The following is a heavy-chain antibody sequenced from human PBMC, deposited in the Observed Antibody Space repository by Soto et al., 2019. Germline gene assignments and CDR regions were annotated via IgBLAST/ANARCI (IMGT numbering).Heavy chain of an antibody. V-gene: IGHV3-7*03. Sequence: HPGGFLRLSXAASGIIFTNYWMTWIRQAPGKWLEWVANIKHDGNERDYADSVKGRFTISRENIKNSLFLQMNNLRPDDSATYYCASRPLNREYYGVLVYWGQGTLVTVSS. CDR3: ASRPLNREYYGVLVY. J-gene: IGHJ4*02. CDR2: IKHDGNER. D-gene: IGHD3-10*02. CDR1: GIIFTNYW.